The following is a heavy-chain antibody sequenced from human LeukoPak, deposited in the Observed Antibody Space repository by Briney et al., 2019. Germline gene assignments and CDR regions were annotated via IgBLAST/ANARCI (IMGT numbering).Heavy chain of an antibody. CDR3: ARGRATANFDC. D-gene: IGHD5-18*01. CDR1: GFTFSSYS. Sequence: GGSLRLSCAASGFTFSSYSMNWVRQAPGKGLEWVSAISSSSSYIYYADSVKGRFTISRDNAKNSLYLQMNSLRAEDTAVYYCARGRATANFDCWGQGTLVTVSS. V-gene: IGHV3-21*01. CDR2: ISSSSSYI. J-gene: IGHJ4*02.